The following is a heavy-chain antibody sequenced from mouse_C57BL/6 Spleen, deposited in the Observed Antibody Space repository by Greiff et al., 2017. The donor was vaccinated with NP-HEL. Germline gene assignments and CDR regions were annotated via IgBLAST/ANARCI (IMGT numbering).Heavy chain of an antibody. Sequence: EVQLVESGEGLVKPGGSLKLSCAASGFTFSSYAMPWVRQTPEQRLEWVAYISSGGDYIYYADTVKGRFTISRDNARNTLYLQMSSLKSEDTAMYYCTRGGDGYSPFAYWGQGTLVTVSA. CDR1: GFTFSSYA. CDR3: TRGGDGYSPFAY. CDR2: ISSGGDYI. D-gene: IGHD2-3*01. V-gene: IGHV5-9-1*02. J-gene: IGHJ3*01.